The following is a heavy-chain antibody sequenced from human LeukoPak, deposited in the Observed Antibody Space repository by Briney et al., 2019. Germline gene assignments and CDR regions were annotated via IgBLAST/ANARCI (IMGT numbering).Heavy chain of an antibody. Sequence: PGGSLRLSCAASGFTFSSYAMSWVRQAPGKGLEWVAVISYDGSNKYYADSVKGRFTISRDNAKNSLYLQMNSLRAEDTAVYYCARDTSVTIFGVVIMDSYYYGMDVWGQGTTVTVSS. D-gene: IGHD3-3*01. V-gene: IGHV3-30*04. CDR3: ARDTSVTIFGVVIMDSYYYGMDV. J-gene: IGHJ6*02. CDR2: ISYDGSNK. CDR1: GFTFSSYA.